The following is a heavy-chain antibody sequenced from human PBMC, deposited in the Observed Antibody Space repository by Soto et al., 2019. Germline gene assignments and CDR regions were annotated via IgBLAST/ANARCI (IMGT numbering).Heavy chain of an antibody. CDR3: AKGRLRYYYYGMDV. V-gene: IGHV3-43D*03. CDR1: GFTFGDYA. D-gene: IGHD5-12*01. CDR2: ISWDGGST. J-gene: IGHJ6*02. Sequence: GGSLRLSCAASGFTFGDYAMHWVRQAPGKGLEWVSLISWDGGSTYYADSVKGRFTISRDNSKNSLYLQMNSLRAEDTALYYCAKGRLRYYYYGMDVWGQGTTVTVSS.